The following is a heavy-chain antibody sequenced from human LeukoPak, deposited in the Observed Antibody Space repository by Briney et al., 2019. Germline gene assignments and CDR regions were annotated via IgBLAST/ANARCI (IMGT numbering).Heavy chain of an antibody. CDR1: GGSFSGYY. J-gene: IGHJ3*02. D-gene: IGHD3-3*01. V-gene: IGHV4-34*01. CDR3: ARVSGYGAFDI. Sequence: SETLSLTCAVYGGSFSGYYWSWIRQPPGKGLEWIGEINHSGSTNYNPSLKSRVTISVDTSKNQFSLKLRSVTAADTAVYYCARVSGYGAFDIWGQGTMVTVSS. CDR2: INHSGST.